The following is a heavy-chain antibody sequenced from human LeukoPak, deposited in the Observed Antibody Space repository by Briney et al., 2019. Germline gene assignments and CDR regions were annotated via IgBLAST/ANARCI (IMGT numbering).Heavy chain of an antibody. CDR1: VYTFTSYG. J-gene: IGHJ4*02. CDR3: ARDNRAVADYSDY. D-gene: IGHD6-19*01. CDR2: ISAYNSNT. Sequence: ASVRLLCKFCVYTFTSYGVIWVREAPGQGLECMGWISAYNSNTNYAQKLQGRVTMTTATSTTTAYMELRSPRSDDTAVYYCARDNRAVADYSDYWGQGTLVTVSS. V-gene: IGHV1-18*01.